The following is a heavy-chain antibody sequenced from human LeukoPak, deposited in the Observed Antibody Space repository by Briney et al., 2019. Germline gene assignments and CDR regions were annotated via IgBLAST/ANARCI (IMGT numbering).Heavy chain of an antibody. D-gene: IGHD3-22*01. CDR2: INWNGGST. CDR1: GFTFDDYG. CDR3: ARRRGPHYYDSSGYGGGLDY. V-gene: IGHV3-20*04. J-gene: IGHJ4*02. Sequence: GSLRLSCSASGFTFDDYGMSWVCQAPGKGLEWVSGINWNGGSTGYADSVKGRFTISRDKAKNSLYLQMNSLRAEDTALYYCARRRGPHYYDSSGYGGGLDYWGQGTLVTVSS.